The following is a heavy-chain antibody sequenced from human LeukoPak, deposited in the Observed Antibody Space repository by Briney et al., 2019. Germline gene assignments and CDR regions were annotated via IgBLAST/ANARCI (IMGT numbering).Heavy chain of an antibody. V-gene: IGHV3-7*01. CDR3: VGGSGWLPDY. D-gene: IGHD6-19*01. CDR2: IKHDGSEK. J-gene: IGHJ4*02. CDR1: GFTFSSYA. Sequence: GGSLRLSCAASGFTFSSYAMSWVRQAPGKGLEWVAIIKHDGSEKKYVDSVRGRFTISRDNAKNSVYLEMNSLRAEDTAVYYCVGGSGWLPDYWGQGTLVTVSA.